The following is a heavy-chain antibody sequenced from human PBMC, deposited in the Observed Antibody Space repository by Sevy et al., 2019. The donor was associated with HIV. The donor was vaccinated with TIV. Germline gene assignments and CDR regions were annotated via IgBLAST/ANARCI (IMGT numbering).Heavy chain of an antibody. CDR1: GFTFSSYA. V-gene: IGHV3-23*01. CDR2: ISGSGGST. Sequence: GGSLRLSCAASGFTFSSYAMSWVRQAPGKGLEWVSTISGSGGSTYYAASVKGRFTISRDNFKNTLYLQMNSLRAEDTAVYYCAILGTYYYDASGYYYQVPSDYWAQGTLATVSS. J-gene: IGHJ4*02. D-gene: IGHD3-22*01. CDR3: AILGTYYYDASGYYYQVPSDY.